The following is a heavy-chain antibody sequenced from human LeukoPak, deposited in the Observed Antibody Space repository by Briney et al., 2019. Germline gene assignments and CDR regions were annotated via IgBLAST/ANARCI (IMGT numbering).Heavy chain of an antibody. CDR3: ARLPLPYQLLYFDY. J-gene: IGHJ4*02. CDR1: GYSFTTYW. V-gene: IGHV5-51*01. CDR2: IYPADSTA. Sequence: PGESLKISCKASGYSFTTYWIGWVRQVPGKGLEWVGIIYPADSTAKYSPSFQGQVTISVDKSISTAYLQWSSLKASDTAMYYCARLPLPYQLLYFDYWGQGTLVTVSS. D-gene: IGHD2-2*01.